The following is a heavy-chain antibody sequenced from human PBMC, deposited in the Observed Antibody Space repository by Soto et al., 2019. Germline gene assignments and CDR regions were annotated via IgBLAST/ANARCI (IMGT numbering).Heavy chain of an antibody. V-gene: IGHV3-21*04. D-gene: IGHD3-3*01. Sequence: GGSLRLSCAASGFTFSSYSMNWVRQAPGKGLEWVSSISSSSSYIYYADSVKGRFTISRDNSKNTLYLQMNSLRAEDTAVYYCAKERDLEWLLRRNWFDPWGQETLVTVSS. J-gene: IGHJ5*02. CDR2: ISSSSSYI. CDR1: GFTFSSYS. CDR3: AKERDLEWLLRRNWFDP.